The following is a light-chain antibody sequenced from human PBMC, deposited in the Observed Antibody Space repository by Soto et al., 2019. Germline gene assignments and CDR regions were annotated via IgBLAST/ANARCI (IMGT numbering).Light chain of an antibody. V-gene: IGKV3-20*01. Sequence: EIVLTQSPGTLSVSPGERATLSCRASETISSDKLARYQQKPGQPPSLLIYGTFSRATGIPDSFSGSGSGTDFTLTISRLEPEDSAIYYCQQYGSWTFGQVTKVEI. CDR3: QQYGSWT. CDR1: ETISSDK. J-gene: IGKJ1*01. CDR2: GTF.